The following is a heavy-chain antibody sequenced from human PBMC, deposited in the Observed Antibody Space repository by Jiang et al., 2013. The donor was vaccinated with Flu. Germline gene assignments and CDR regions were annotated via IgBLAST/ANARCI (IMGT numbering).Heavy chain of an antibody. Sequence: LLKPSETLSLTCAVYGGSFSGDYWSWIRQPPGKGLEWIGEINHSGSTNYNPSLKSRVTISVDTSKNQFSLKLSSVTAADTAVYYCASLGYCSGGSCNIRYYYGMDVWGQGTTVTVSS. CDR2: INHSGST. CDR3: ASLGYCSGGSCNIRYYYGMDV. D-gene: IGHD2-15*01. J-gene: IGHJ6*02. V-gene: IGHV4-34*01. CDR1: GGSFSGDY.